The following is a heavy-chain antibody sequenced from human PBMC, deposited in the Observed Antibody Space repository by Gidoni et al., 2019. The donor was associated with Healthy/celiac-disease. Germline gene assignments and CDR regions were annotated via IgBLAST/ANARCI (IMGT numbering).Heavy chain of an antibody. CDR2: NGNT. V-gene: IGHV1-3*01. CDR3: AQHYQSRYSYGWGAPYYYYGMDV. J-gene: IGHJ6*02. Sequence: NGNTKYSQKFQGRVTITRDTSASTAYMELSSLRSEDTAVYYCAQHYQSRYSYGWGAPYYYYGMDVWGQGTTVTVSS. D-gene: IGHD5-18*01.